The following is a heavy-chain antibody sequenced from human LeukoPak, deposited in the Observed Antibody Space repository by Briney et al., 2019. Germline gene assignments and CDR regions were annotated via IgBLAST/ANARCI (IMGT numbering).Heavy chain of an antibody. D-gene: IGHD3-22*01. CDR3: AKDWKRVVVISPGPFDY. J-gene: IGHJ4*02. CDR2: ISGNGGST. CDR1: GFTFSNYA. V-gene: IGHV3-23*01. Sequence: GGSLRLSCAASGFTFSNYAMSWVRQAPGKGLEWVSTISGNGGSTDYADSVKGRFSISRDNSKNTLYLQMNSLRAEDTAVYYCAKDWKRVVVISPGPFDYWGQGTLVTVSS.